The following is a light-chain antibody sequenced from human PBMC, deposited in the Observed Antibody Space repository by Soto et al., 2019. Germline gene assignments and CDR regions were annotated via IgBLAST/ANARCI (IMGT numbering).Light chain of an antibody. CDR1: QSVGSSY. CDR3: QQYGSSPGT. Sequence: EIVLTQSPGTLSLSPGERATLSCRASQSVGSSYLAWYQQKPGQAPRLLIYGASRRATGIPDRFTGSGSGTDFTLTISRLEPEDFAVYFCQQYGSSPGTFGQGTTVEIK. J-gene: IGKJ1*01. V-gene: IGKV3-20*01. CDR2: GAS.